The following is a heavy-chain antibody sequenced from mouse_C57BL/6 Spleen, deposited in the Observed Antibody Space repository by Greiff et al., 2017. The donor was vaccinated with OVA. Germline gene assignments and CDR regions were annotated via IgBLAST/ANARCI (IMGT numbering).Heavy chain of an antibody. Sequence: DVQLQESGPGLVKPSQSLSLTCSVTGYSITSGYYWNWIRQFPGNKLEWMGYISYDGSNNYNPSLKNRISITRDTSKNQFFLKLNSVTTEDTATYYCARGGRWDSVEYFDVWGTGTTVTVSS. CDR3: ARGGRWDSVEYFDV. V-gene: IGHV3-6*01. CDR1: GYSITSGYY. D-gene: IGHD2-3*01. CDR2: ISYDGSN. J-gene: IGHJ1*03.